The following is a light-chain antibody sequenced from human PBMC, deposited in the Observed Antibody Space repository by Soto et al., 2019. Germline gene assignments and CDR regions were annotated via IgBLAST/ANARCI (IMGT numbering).Light chain of an antibody. CDR2: DAS. CDR3: QQRSNWPPSIT. CDR1: QSVTTY. Sequence: EIVLTQSPATLSLSPVERANISFRASQSVTTYLAWYQQKPGQAPRLLIYDASDRATGIPARFSGSGSGTDFTLTISSLEPEDFAVYYCQQRSNWPPSITFGQGARLEIK. J-gene: IGKJ5*01. V-gene: IGKV3-11*01.